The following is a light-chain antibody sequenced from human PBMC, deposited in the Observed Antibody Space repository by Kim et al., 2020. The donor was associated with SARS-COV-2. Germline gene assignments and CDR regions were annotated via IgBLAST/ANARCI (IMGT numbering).Light chain of an antibody. CDR3: QQYNSYRT. J-gene: IGKJ1*01. Sequence: SAAGGDVGTIPRRASHSMSSLLAWYQQKTRKTHKLLIYDASSLDRGVPSRFSGSGAGTEFTLTISSLQPDDFATYYCQQYNSYRTFGQGTKVDIK. V-gene: IGKV1-5*01. CDR2: DAS. CDR1: HSMSSL.